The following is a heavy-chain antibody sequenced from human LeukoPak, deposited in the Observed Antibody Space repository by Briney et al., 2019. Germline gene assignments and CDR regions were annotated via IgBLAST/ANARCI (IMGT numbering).Heavy chain of an antibody. Sequence: SVKVSCKASGGTFSSYAISWVRQAPGQGLEWMGGIIPIFGTANYAQKFQGRVTITADESTSTAYMELSSLRSEDTAVYYCAIRKRYLWSGYPYNWFDPWGQGTLVAVSS. CDR2: IIPIFGTA. CDR1: GGTFSSYA. CDR3: AIRKRYLWSGYPYNWFDP. D-gene: IGHD3-3*01. J-gene: IGHJ5*02. V-gene: IGHV1-69*01.